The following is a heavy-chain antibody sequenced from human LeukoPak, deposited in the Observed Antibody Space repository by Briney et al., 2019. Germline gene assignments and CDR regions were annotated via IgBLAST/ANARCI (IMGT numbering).Heavy chain of an antibody. CDR2: INNDGSST. J-gene: IGHJ4*02. Sequence: GGSLRLSCAASGFTFSNYWMHWVRQAPGKGPVWVSRINNDGSSTTYAESVEGRFTVSRDNAKNTLYVQMNSLRADDTAVYYCSRGGDRSFDYWGQGTLVTVSS. V-gene: IGHV3-74*01. CDR1: GFTFSNYW. D-gene: IGHD3-10*01. CDR3: SRGGDRSFDY.